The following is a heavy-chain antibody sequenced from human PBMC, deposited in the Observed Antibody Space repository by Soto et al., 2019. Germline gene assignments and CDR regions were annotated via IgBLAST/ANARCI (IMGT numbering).Heavy chain of an antibody. J-gene: IGHJ5*02. Sequence: PSETLSLTWTVSGASINSYHWSWIRQPAGKGLEWIGHIHSSGSTNYTPSLKSRVTMSVDTSKNQFSLRLMSLTAADTAVSYCARDQGVAAAGITWFDPWGQGSLVTVSS. D-gene: IGHD6-13*01. V-gene: IGHV4-4*07. CDR2: IHSSGST. CDR3: ARDQGVAAAGITWFDP. CDR1: GASINSYH.